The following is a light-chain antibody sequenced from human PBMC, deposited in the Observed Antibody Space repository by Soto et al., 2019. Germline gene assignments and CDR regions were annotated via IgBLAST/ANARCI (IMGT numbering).Light chain of an antibody. V-gene: IGLV3-21*04. Sequence: SYELTQPPSVSVAPGKTARITCGGNNIGSKSVHWYQQKPGQAPVLVIYYDSDRPSGIPERFSGSNSGNTATLTISRVEAGDEAEYYCQVWDSSSDHLYVFGTGNKLTVL. CDR1: NIGSKS. CDR2: YDS. J-gene: IGLJ1*01. CDR3: QVWDSSSDHLYV.